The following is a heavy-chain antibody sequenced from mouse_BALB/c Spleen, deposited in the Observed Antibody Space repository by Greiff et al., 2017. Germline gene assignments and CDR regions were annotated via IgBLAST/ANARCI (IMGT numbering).Heavy chain of an antibody. D-gene: IGHD2-1*01. Sequence: VQLQQSAAELARPGASVKMSCKASGYTFTSYTMHWVKQRPGQGLEWIGYINPSSGYTEYNQKFKDKTTLTADKSSSTAYMQLSSLTSEDSAVYYCARIYYGNSLFAYWGQGTLVTVSA. CDR3: ARIYYGNSLFAY. CDR1: GYTFTSYT. V-gene: IGHV1-4*02. J-gene: IGHJ3*01. CDR2: INPSSGYT.